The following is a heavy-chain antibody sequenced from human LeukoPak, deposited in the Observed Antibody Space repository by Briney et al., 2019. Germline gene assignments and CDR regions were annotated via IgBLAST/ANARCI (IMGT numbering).Heavy chain of an antibody. J-gene: IGHJ4*02. CDR2: IDISGNT. Sequence: PSETLSLTCTVSSGSISSGRYYWSWIRQPAGKGLEWIGRIDISGNTYYNPSLKSRVTISIDTSRNQFSLKLSSVTAADTAVYYCARQDKYQPAAPRYWGQGTLVTVSS. CDR1: SGSISSGRYY. CDR3: ARQDKYQPAAPRY. D-gene: IGHD2-2*01. V-gene: IGHV4-61*02.